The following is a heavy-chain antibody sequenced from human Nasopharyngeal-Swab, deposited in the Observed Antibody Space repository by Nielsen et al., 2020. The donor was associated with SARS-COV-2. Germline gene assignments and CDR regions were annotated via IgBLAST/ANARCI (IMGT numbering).Heavy chain of an antibody. J-gene: IGHJ3*02. CDR2: IYPGDFDT. D-gene: IGHD6-13*01. V-gene: IGHV5-51*01. CDR1: GYTFSNHW. Sequence: KVSCKGSGYTFSNHWIGWVRQMPGKGLEWMGMIYPGDFDTRYSPSFQGQVTISVDKSISTAYLQWRSLKATDTAIYYCARRFYGAGSGQGYYIWGRGTVVTVSS. CDR3: ARRFYGAGSGQGYYI.